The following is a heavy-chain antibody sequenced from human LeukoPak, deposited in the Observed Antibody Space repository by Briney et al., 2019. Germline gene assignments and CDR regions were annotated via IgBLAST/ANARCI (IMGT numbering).Heavy chain of an antibody. V-gene: IGHV3-48*03. CDR3: TELGITMIGGV. CDR1: GFTFSSYE. CDR2: ISSSGSTI. J-gene: IGHJ6*04. D-gene: IGHD3-10*02. Sequence: GGSLRLSCAASGFTFSSYEMNWVRQAPGKGLEWVSYISSSGSTIYYADSVKGRFTISRDNAKNSLYLQMNSLRAEDTAVYYCTELGITMIGGVWGKGTTATISS.